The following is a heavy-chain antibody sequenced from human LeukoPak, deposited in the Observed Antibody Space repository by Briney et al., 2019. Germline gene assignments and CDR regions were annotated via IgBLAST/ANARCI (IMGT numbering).Heavy chain of an antibody. CDR1: GFTFSSYS. D-gene: IGHD2-2*01. Sequence: GGTLRLSCAASGFTFSSYSMNWGRQAPGEGVERGSYISSSRSTINYADAVKGGLTISRDNAKNRLYLQMNRLRAEDTAVYYCARGCSSPSCYEDYWGQGPLVPVSS. V-gene: IGHV3-48*01. CDR2: ISSSRSTI. CDR3: ARGCSSPSCYEDY. J-gene: IGHJ4*02.